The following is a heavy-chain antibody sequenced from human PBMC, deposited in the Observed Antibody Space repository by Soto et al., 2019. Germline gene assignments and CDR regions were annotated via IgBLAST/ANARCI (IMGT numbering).Heavy chain of an antibody. CDR2: INPTGGST. CDR3: ARHLAAGDV. CDR1: GYTFINYY. Sequence: QVQLVQSGAEVKKPGASVKVSCKASGYTFINYYIHWVRQAPGHGPEWMAIINPTGGSTNYAQKFQGRLTLTMDTSTSTVYMDLSSLTSEDTGMYYCARHLAAGDVCGQGTLVTVSS. D-gene: IGHD2-8*02. J-gene: IGHJ4*02. V-gene: IGHV1-46*01.